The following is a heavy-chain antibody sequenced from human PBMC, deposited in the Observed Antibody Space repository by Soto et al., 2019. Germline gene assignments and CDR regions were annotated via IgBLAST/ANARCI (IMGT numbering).Heavy chain of an antibody. V-gene: IGHV3-23*01. CDR3: ARGLRNYYDRSGLHY. CDR1: GFSFSNYA. D-gene: IGHD3-22*01. J-gene: IGHJ4*02. Sequence: EVQLLESGGGLVQPGGSLRLSCAASGFSFSNYAMSWVRQAPGKGLEWLSGIGGRGTSAYYADSVKGRFAISRDNSKNSLYLQMNSLRAEDTAVYYCARGLRNYYDRSGLHYWGQGTLVTVSS. CDR2: IGGRGTSA.